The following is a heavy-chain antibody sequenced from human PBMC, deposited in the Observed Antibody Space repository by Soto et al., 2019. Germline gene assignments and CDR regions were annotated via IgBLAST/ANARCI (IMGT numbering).Heavy chain of an antibody. Sequence: QVQLVQSGAEVKKPGASVKVSCKASGYTFTGYYMHWVRQAPGQGLEWMGWINPNSGGTNYAQKFRGRVTMTRDTSISTAYMELSRLRSDDTAVYYCARDTTLYGSGKYGMDVWGQGTTVTVSS. CDR2: INPNSGGT. V-gene: IGHV1-2*02. CDR1: GYTFTGYY. J-gene: IGHJ6*02. D-gene: IGHD3-10*01. CDR3: ARDTTLYGSGKYGMDV.